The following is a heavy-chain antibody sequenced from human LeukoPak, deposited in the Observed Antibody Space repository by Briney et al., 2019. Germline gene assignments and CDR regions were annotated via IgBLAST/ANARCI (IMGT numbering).Heavy chain of an antibody. J-gene: IGHJ5*02. CDR1: GYTFTSYA. V-gene: IGHV7-4-1*02. CDR3: AIGIITGTTYHLDP. Sequence: ASVKVSCKASGYTFTSYAMNWVRQAPGQGLEWMGWINTNTGNPTYAQGFTGRFVFSLDTSVSTAYLQISSLKAEDTAVYYCAIGIITGTTYHLDPWGQGTLVTVSS. D-gene: IGHD1-20*01. CDR2: INTNTGNP.